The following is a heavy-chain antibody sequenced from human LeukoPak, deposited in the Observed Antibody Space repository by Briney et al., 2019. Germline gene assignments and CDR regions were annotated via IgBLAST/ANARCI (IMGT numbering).Heavy chain of an antibody. Sequence: SETLSLTCIVSGGSVSRSGYYWSWIRRHPGKGLEWIGYIYYSGTTYYNPSLKSRLTISVDTSKNQFSLRLSSVTAADTAVYYCARDVTGTVEYWGQGTLVTVSS. D-gene: IGHD1-1*01. V-gene: IGHV4-31*03. CDR2: IYYSGTT. CDR3: ARDVTGTVEY. CDR1: GGSVSRSGYY. J-gene: IGHJ4*02.